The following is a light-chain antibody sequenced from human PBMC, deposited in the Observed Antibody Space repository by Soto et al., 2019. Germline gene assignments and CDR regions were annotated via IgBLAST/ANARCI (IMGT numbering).Light chain of an antibody. CDR3: QQRSDWIT. V-gene: IGKV3-11*01. CDR2: DAS. Sequence: EVVFTQAPATLSWSPRARATLSGRASQSISDYLAWYQQKPGQAPRLLIYDASNSATGIPARFSGSGSGTDFTPTISSLEPEEFAVYYCQQRSDWITVGQGTRLEN. CDR1: QSISDY. J-gene: IGKJ5*01.